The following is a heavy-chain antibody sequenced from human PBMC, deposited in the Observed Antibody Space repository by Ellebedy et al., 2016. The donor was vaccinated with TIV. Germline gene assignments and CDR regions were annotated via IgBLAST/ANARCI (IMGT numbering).Heavy chain of an antibody. CDR1: GYAFTSRW. CDR3: ARDLGVPDDY. CDR2: IKTHNGDT. V-gene: IGHV1-2*02. D-gene: IGHD3-10*01. Sequence: AASVKVSCKASGYAFTSRWVHWVRQAPGQGLGWLGLIKTHNGDTIYAQKFQGRVTLTRDTSISTAYTELNRLTPDDTALYYCARDLGVPDDYWGQGTLVTVSS. J-gene: IGHJ4*02.